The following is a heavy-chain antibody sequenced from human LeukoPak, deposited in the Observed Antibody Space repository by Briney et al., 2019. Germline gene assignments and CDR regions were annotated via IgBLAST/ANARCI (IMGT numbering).Heavy chain of an antibody. J-gene: IGHJ4*02. CDR3: SESLNY. CDR2: IKEDGSET. V-gene: IGHV3-7*01. Sequence: PGGSLRLSCAVSGFTFSRSWMDWVRQARGKGLEWVANIKEDGSETHYVDSAKGRFTISRDNAKSSMYLQMDSLRVEDTAIYYCSESLNYWGQGTLVTVSS. CDR1: GFTFSRSW.